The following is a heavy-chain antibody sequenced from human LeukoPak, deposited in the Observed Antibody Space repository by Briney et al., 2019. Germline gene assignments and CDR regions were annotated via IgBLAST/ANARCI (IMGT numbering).Heavy chain of an antibody. CDR3: ARGRGGRWYFDY. CDR2: ISGSGGNT. V-gene: IGHV3-23*01. Sequence: PGRSLRLSCAAPGLTFSSDAMSWVRQAPGKGLEWVSAISGSGGNTYYADSVKGRFTISRDNSKNTLYLQMNSLRAEDTAVYYCARGRGGRWYFDYWGQGTLVTVSS. CDR1: GLTFSSDA. J-gene: IGHJ4*02. D-gene: IGHD6-13*01.